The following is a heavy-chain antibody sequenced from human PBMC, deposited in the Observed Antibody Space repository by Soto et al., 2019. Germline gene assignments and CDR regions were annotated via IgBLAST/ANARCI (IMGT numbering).Heavy chain of an antibody. CDR2: ISYDGSNK. J-gene: IGHJ6*02. Sequence: GGSLRLSCAASGFTFSSYGMHWVRQAPGKGLEWVAVISYDGSNKYYADSVKGRFTISRDNSKNTLYLQMNSLRAEETAVYYCAKDLDDLSDSGYCNNGVCLMDVWGQGHTVTVSS. CDR3: AKDLDDLSDSGYCNNGVCLMDV. D-gene: IGHD2-8*01. V-gene: IGHV3-30*18. CDR1: GFTFSSYG.